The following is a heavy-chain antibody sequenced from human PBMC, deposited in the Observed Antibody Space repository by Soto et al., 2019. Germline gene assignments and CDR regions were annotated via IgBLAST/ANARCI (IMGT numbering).Heavy chain of an antibody. D-gene: IGHD3-22*01. Sequence: QVQLQESGPGLVKPSQTLSLICTVSGGSINSGGYYWSWIRQLPGKGLEWIGDIYYTGSTYYNPSLKSRITISVDTSANQFSLKLSSVTAADTAIYFCARVFKTMSFYYGMDVWGQGTAVAVSS. CDR2: IYYTGST. CDR3: ARVFKTMSFYYGMDV. J-gene: IGHJ6*02. V-gene: IGHV4-31*03. CDR1: GGSINSGGYY.